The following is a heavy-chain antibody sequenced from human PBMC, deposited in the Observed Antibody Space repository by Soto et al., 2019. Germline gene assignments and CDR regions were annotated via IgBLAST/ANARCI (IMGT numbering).Heavy chain of an antibody. D-gene: IGHD3-9*01. CDR3: AKDRILTGDKYSYYGMDV. CDR1: EFTFSSYG. Sequence: GGSLRLSCAASEFTFSSYGMHWVRQAPGKGLEWVAVISYDGSNKYYADSVQGRFTISRDNSKNKLYVQMNSLRAEDTAVYYCAKDRILTGDKYSYYGMDVWGQGTTVTVSS. CDR2: ISYDGSNK. J-gene: IGHJ6*02. V-gene: IGHV3-30*18.